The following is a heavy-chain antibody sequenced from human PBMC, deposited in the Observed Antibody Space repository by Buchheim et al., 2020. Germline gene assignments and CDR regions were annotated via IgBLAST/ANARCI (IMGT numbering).Heavy chain of an antibody. CDR3: AAAYLGGGGGEDFFDL. CDR2: IVVGSGNT. D-gene: IGHD2-21*01. CDR1: GFTFTSSA. J-gene: IGHJ2*01. V-gene: IGHV1-58*01. Sequence: QMQLVQSGPEVKKPGTSVKVSCKASGFTFTSSAVQWVRQARGQRLEWIGWIVVGSGNTNYAQKFQERVTITRDMSTSTAYMELSSLRSEDTAVYYCAAAYLGGGGGEDFFDLWGRGTL.